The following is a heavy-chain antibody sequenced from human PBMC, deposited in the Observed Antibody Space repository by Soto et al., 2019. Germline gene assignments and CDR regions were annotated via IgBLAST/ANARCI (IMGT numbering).Heavy chain of an antibody. J-gene: IGHJ3*02. V-gene: IGHV3-15*01. CDR3: TTDLNGRWGRAFDI. Sequence: EVQLVESGGGLVKPGGSLILSCAASGFTFSNAWMSWVRQAPGKGLEWVGRIKSKTDGGTTDYAAPVKGRFTISRDDSKNTLYQQMNSLKTEETAVYYCTTDLNGRWGRAFDIWGQGTMVTVSS. CDR1: GFTFSNAW. D-gene: IGHD2-8*01. CDR2: IKSKTDGGTT.